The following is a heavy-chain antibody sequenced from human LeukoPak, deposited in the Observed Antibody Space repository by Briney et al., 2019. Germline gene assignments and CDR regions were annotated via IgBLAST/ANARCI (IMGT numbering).Heavy chain of an antibody. J-gene: IGHJ5*02. CDR2: ISAYNGNT. Sequence: ASVKVSCKASGYTFTSYGISWVRQAPGQGLEWMGWISAYNGNTNYAQKLQGRVTMTTDTSTSTAYMELRSLRSDDTAVYYCAMLVAAYPYNWFDPWGQGTLVTVSS. CDR3: AMLVAAYPYNWFDP. D-gene: IGHD2-15*01. V-gene: IGHV1-18*01. CDR1: GYTFTSYG.